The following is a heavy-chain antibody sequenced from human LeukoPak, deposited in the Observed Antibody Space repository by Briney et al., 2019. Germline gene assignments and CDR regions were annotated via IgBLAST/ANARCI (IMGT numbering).Heavy chain of an antibody. CDR1: GFTFSRYW. CDR3: ARSAAGTYY. J-gene: IGHJ4*02. D-gene: IGHD1-1*01. V-gene: IGHV3-7*02. CDR2: IKQDGTEK. Sequence: GGSLRLSCAASGFTFSRYWMTWVRQAPGKGLEWVANIKQDGTEKYYVDSVKGRFTISRDNAKNSLYLQMNSLRAEDTAVYYCARSAAGTYYWGQGTLVTVSS.